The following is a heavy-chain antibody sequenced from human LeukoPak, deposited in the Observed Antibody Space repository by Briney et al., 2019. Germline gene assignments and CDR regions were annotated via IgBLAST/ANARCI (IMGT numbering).Heavy chain of an antibody. J-gene: IGHJ4*02. Sequence: GGSLRLSCAASGFTFSSYAMSWVRQAPGKGLEWVSAISGSGGSTYYADSVKGRFTISRDNSKNTLYLQMNSLRAEDTAVYYCAKEGGGGYYGSGSSFFDYWGQETLVTVSS. CDR2: ISGSGGST. CDR1: GFTFSSYA. D-gene: IGHD3-10*01. CDR3: AKEGGGGYYGSGSSFFDY. V-gene: IGHV3-23*01.